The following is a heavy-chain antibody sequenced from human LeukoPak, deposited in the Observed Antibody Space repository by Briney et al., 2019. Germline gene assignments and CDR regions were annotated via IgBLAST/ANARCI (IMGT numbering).Heavy chain of an antibody. Sequence: SETLSLTCTVSHDSISSSSDYWDWIRQPPGKGLEWIGSIYYSGATFYNPSLNSRVTISVDTSKNQFSLKLTSVTAADTAVYYCARRGGYSYPDWIHYYFYYWGQGTLVTVSS. J-gene: IGHJ4*02. CDR2: IYYSGAT. CDR1: HDSISSSSDY. V-gene: IGHV4-39*01. D-gene: IGHD5-18*01. CDR3: ARRGGYSYPDWIHYYFYY.